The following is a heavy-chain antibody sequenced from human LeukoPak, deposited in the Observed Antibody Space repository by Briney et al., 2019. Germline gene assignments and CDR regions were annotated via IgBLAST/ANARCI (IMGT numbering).Heavy chain of an antibody. D-gene: IGHD3-10*01. CDR3: ARAWLGSGSYSAH. Sequence: ASVKVSCKASGYTFTSYDINWVRQATGQGLEWMGWMNPKSGNTGYARKFQGRVTMTRNTSISTAYMELSSLRSEATAVYYCARAWLGSGSYSAHWGQGTLVTVSS. CDR1: GYTFTSYD. J-gene: IGHJ4*02. CDR2: MNPKSGNT. V-gene: IGHV1-8*01.